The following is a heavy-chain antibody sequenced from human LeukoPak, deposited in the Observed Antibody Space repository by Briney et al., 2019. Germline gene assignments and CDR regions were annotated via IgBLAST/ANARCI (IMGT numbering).Heavy chain of an antibody. J-gene: IGHJ4*02. CDR1: GDSVSTNSVA. CDR2: TSYRSKWYN. V-gene: IGHV6-1*01. CDR3: AREAEITRFDY. Sequence: SQTLSLTCAISGDSVSTNSVAWNWIRQSPSRGLEWLGRTSYRSKWYNDYAVSVKSRITITPDTSKNQFSLQLNSVTPEDTAVYYCAREAEITRFDYWGQGTLVTGSS. D-gene: IGHD5-24*01.